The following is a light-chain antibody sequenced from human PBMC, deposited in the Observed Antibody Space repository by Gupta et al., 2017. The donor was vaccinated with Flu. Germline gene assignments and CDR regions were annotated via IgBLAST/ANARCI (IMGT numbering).Light chain of an antibody. CDR1: QSISSY. V-gene: IGKV1-39*01. CDR2: AAS. Sequence: DIQMTQSPSSLSASVGDRVTITCRASQSISSYLNWYQQKPGKAPKLLIYAASSLQSGVPSRFSGSGSGTDFTLTISRLQPEDFATYYCQQMDSTPLAFGGGTKVEIK. J-gene: IGKJ4*01. CDR3: QQMDSTPLA.